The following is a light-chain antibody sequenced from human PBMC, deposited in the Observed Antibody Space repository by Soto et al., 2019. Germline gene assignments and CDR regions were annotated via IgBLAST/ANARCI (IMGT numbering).Light chain of an antibody. J-gene: IGLJ2*01. CDR2: DDN. CDR3: AVWDDSLNGLV. V-gene: IGLV1-44*01. Sequence: QSVLTQPPSVSGTPGQRVTISCSGRSSNIGSHTVNWYQQLPGTAPKLLMHDDNQRPSGVPDRFSGSRSGTSASLAISGLQSDDEADYYCAVWDDSLNGLVCGGGTKLTV. CDR1: SSNIGSHT.